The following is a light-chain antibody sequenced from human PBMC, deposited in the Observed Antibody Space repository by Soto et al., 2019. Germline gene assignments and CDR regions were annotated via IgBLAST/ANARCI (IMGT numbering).Light chain of an antibody. CDR3: QQLKSYLLT. J-gene: IGKJ4*01. CDR1: QGISSY. CDR2: AAS. V-gene: IGKV1-9*01. Sequence: DIQLTQSPSFLSASVGDRVTITCRASQGISSYLAWYQQKAGKAPKLLIYAASTLQSGVPSRFSGSGSGTEFTLTISSLQPEDFATYYCQQLKSYLLTFGGGTKVEIK.